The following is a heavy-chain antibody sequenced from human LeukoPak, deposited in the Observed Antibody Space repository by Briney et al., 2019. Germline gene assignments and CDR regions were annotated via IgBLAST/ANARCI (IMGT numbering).Heavy chain of an antibody. Sequence: GGSLRLSCAASGLSFNTYWMTWVRQAPGKGLEWVANINQDGSEKNYVGSVKGRCTISRDSAKKSLYLQMNSLRAEDTAVYYCGRGPGYRSDYWGQGTLVTVSS. J-gene: IGHJ4*02. D-gene: IGHD5-12*01. CDR1: GLSFNTYW. CDR2: INQDGSEK. CDR3: GRGPGYRSDY. V-gene: IGHV3-7*05.